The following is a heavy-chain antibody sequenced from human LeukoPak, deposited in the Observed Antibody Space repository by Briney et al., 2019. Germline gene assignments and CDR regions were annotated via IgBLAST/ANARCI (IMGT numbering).Heavy chain of an antibody. J-gene: IGHJ4*02. Sequence: SETLSLTCAVSGGSISSGGYSWSWIRQPPGKGLEWIGYIYHSGSTYYNPSLKSRVTISVDRSKNQFSLKLSSVTAADTAVYYCARGRHGSVPVPRYFDYWGQGTLVTVSS. CDR1: GGSISSGGYS. CDR3: ARGRHGSVPVPRYFDY. CDR2: IYHSGST. D-gene: IGHD3-10*01. V-gene: IGHV4-30-2*01.